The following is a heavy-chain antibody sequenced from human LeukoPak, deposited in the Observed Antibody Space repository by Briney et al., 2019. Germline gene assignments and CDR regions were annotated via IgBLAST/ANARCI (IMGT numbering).Heavy chain of an antibody. D-gene: IGHD1-26*01. CDR3: AKVIVGATGFFGY. Sequence: GGSLRLSCAASGFTFSSYSMNWVRQAPGKGLEWVAVISYDGSNKYYADSVKGRFTISRDNSKNTLYLQMNSLRAEDTAVYYCAKVIVGATGFFGYWGQGTLVTVSS. CDR2: ISYDGSNK. V-gene: IGHV3-30*18. CDR1: GFTFSSYS. J-gene: IGHJ4*02.